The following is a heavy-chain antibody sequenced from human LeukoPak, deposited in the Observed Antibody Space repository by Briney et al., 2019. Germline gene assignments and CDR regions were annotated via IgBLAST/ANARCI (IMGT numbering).Heavy chain of an antibody. CDR1: GFIVRDYA. J-gene: IGHJ4*02. Sequence: GGALRLSCAASGFIVRDYAMHWVRQAPGKGLEWVSVISYDGINKFYADSVRGRFTISRDNFQNTLYLQMDSLRAEDTALYYCARRRNPGREAAGLDYWGQGTLATVSS. D-gene: IGHD6-13*01. CDR3: ARRRNPGREAAGLDY. CDR2: ISYDGINK. V-gene: IGHV3-30*01.